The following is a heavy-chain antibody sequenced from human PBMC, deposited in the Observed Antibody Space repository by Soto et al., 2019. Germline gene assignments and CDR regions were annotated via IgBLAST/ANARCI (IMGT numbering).Heavy chain of an antibody. CDR2: INHSGST. CDR1: GGSFSGYY. V-gene: IGHV4-34*01. CDR3: ARVFYRDHGSAKRGGYYGMDV. D-gene: IGHD3-10*01. J-gene: IGHJ6*02. Sequence: QVQLQQWGAGLLKPSETLSLTCAVYGGSFSGYYWSWIRQPPGKGVEWIGEINHSGSTNYNPSLKSRVTISVDTSKNQFSLKLSSVTAADTAVYYCARVFYRDHGSAKRGGYYGMDVWGQGTTVTVSS.